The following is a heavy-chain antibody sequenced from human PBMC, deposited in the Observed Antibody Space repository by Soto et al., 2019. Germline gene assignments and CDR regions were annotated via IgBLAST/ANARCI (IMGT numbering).Heavy chain of an antibody. CDR3: ARRGSGYYKSYYYYYMDV. Sequence: SETLSLTCTVSGGSISSYYWSWIRQPPGKGLEWIGYIYYSGSTNYNPSLKSRVTISVDTSKNQFSLKLSSVTAADTAVYYCARRGSGYYKSYYYYYMDVWGKGTTVTVSS. V-gene: IGHV4-59*08. J-gene: IGHJ6*03. CDR2: IYYSGST. D-gene: IGHD3-3*01. CDR1: GGSISSYY.